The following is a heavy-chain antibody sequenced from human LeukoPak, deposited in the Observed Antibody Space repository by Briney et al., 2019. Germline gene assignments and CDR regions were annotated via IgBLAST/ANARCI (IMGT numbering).Heavy chain of an antibody. V-gene: IGHV4-39*01. CDR3: ARHPRQQWLGHNWFDP. CDR2: IYYSGST. D-gene: IGHD6-19*01. CDR1: GGSISSSSYY. J-gene: IGHJ5*02. Sequence: SETLSLTCTVSGGSISSSSYYWGWIRQPPGKGLEWIVSIYYSGSTYYNPSLKSRVTISVDKSKNQFSLKLSSVTAADTAVYYCARHPRQQWLGHNWFDPWGQGTLVTVSS.